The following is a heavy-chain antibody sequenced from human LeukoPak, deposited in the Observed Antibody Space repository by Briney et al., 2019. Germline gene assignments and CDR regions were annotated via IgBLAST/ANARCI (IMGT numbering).Heavy chain of an antibody. Sequence: SETLSLTCTVSGGSISSGGYYWSWIRQPPGKGLEWIGYIYHSGSTYYNPSLKSRVTISVDRSKNQFSLKLSSVTAADTAVYYCARDHGTMVRGVIPSTTDPWGQGTLVTVSS. CDR3: ARDHGTMVRGVIPSTTDP. V-gene: IGHV4-30-2*01. CDR1: GGSISSGGYY. D-gene: IGHD3-10*01. CDR2: IYHSGST. J-gene: IGHJ5*02.